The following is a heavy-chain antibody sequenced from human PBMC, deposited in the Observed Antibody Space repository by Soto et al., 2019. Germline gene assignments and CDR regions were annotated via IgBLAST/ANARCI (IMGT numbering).Heavy chain of an antibody. V-gene: IGHV3-7*01. J-gene: IGHJ6*02. CDR1: QFTFSNYW. CDR3: ARASPGMDV. CDR2: INQDGSEK. Sequence: SGGSLRLSCAGSQFTFSNYWMNWVRQAPGKGLEWVANINQDGSEKYYVDSVKGRFTISRDIAKNSLFLQMNSLRADDTAVYYCARASPGMDVWGQGTTVTVS.